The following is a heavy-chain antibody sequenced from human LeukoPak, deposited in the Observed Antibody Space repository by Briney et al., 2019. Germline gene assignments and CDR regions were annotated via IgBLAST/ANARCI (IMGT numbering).Heavy chain of an antibody. J-gene: IGHJ4*02. CDR1: GYSISSGYY. V-gene: IGHV4-38-2*02. CDR3: ARDRGVAVAGPPGY. Sequence: SETLSLTCAVSGYSISSGYYWGWIRQPPGKGLEWVGSIFHSGSTYYNPSLKSRVTISVDTSKNQFSLKLSSGTAADTAVYYCARDRGVAVAGPPGYWGQGTLVTVSS. CDR2: IFHSGST. D-gene: IGHD6-19*01.